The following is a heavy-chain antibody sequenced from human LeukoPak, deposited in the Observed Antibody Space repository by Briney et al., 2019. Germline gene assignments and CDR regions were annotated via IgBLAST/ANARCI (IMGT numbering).Heavy chain of an antibody. CDR2: IYYSGST. CDR3: ARLRRIAASIDY. Sequence: PSETLSLTCTVSGGSISSSSYYWGWIRQPPGKGLEWIGSIYYSGSTYYNPSLKSRVTIPVDTSKNQFSLKLSSVTAADTAVYYCARLRRIAASIDYWGQGTLVTVSS. J-gene: IGHJ4*02. V-gene: IGHV4-39*01. D-gene: IGHD6-13*01. CDR1: GGSISSSSYY.